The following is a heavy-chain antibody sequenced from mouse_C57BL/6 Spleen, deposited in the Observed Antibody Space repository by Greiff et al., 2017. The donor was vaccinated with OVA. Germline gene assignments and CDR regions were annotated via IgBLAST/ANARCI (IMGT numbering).Heavy chain of an antibody. J-gene: IGHJ4*01. V-gene: IGHV1-82*01. CDR2: IYPGDGDT. CDR3: ARGGTNYAMDY. D-gene: IGHD3-3*01. CDR1: GYAFSSSW. Sequence: QVQLQQSGPELVKPGASVKISCKASGYAFSSSWMNWVKQRPGKGLEWIGRIYPGDGDTNYNGKLKGKATLTADKSSSTAYMQLSSLTSEDSAVYFCARGGTNYAMDYWGQGTSVTVSS.